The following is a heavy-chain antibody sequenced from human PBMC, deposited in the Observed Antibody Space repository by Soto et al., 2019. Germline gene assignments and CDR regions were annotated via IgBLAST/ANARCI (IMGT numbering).Heavy chain of an antibody. CDR3: AKGVQYSP. D-gene: IGHD6-6*01. CDR1: GFTFSGSG. Sequence: GGSQRHPYTASGFTFSGSGMHWVRQAPGKGLEWVAFISYDGSNKYYADSVKGRFTISRDNSKNTLYLQMNSLRAEDTAVYYCAKGVQYSPWGQGTLVTVSS. V-gene: IGHV3-30*18. CDR2: ISYDGSNK. J-gene: IGHJ5*02.